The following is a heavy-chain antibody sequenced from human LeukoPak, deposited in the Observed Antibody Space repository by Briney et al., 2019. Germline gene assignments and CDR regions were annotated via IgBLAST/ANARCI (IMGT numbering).Heavy chain of an antibody. CDR2: IIPIFGTA. J-gene: IGHJ4*02. Sequence: SVKVSCKASGGTFSSYAISWMRQAPGQGLEWMGGIIPIFGTANYAQKFQGRVTITADESTSTAYMELSSLRSEDTAVYYCARDVGYCTNGVCSGDYWGQGTLVTVSS. CDR1: GGTFSSYA. CDR3: ARDVGYCTNGVCSGDY. V-gene: IGHV1-69*13. D-gene: IGHD2-8*01.